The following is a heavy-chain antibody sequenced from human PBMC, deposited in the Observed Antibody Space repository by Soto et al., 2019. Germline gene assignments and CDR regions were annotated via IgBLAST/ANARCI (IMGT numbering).Heavy chain of an antibody. J-gene: IGHJ4*02. CDR3: TRHSYTHPGIVDY. D-gene: IGHD2-21*01. Sequence: SETLSLTCNVSGDSINNNHYYWGWIRQSPGTGLEWIASIYFTGSPQSNPSLRSRITISVDTTKNHFSLQLRSVTAADTALYYCTRHSYTHPGIVDYWYPGTRLTVST. CDR1: GDSINNNHYY. CDR2: IYFTGSP. V-gene: IGHV4-39*01.